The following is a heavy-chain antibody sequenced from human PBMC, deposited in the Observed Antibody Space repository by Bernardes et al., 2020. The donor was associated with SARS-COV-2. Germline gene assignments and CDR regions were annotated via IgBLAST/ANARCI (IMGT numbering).Heavy chain of an antibody. CDR3: AKDPREITIVGALWSYFDY. Sequence: GGSLRLSCAASGFTFSSYAMSWVRQAPGKGLEWVSAISGSGGSTYYADSVKGRFTISRDNSKNTLYLQMNSLRAEDTAVYYCAKDPREITIVGALWSYFDYWGEGTLVTVSS. D-gene: IGHD3-3*01. CDR1: GFTFSSYA. J-gene: IGHJ4*02. CDR2: ISGSGGST. V-gene: IGHV3-23*01.